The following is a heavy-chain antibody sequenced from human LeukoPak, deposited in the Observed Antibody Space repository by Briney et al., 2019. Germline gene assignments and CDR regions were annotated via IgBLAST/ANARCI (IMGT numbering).Heavy chain of an antibody. Sequence: GRSLRLSCAASGLTFSSYSMNWVRQAPGKGLEWVSSISSSSSYIYYADSVKGRFTISRDNAKNSLYLQMNSLRAEDTAVYYCARDPLGSAMDVWGKGATVTVSS. V-gene: IGHV3-21*01. CDR2: ISSSSSYI. D-gene: IGHD7-27*01. CDR1: GLTFSSYS. J-gene: IGHJ6*03. CDR3: ARDPLGSAMDV.